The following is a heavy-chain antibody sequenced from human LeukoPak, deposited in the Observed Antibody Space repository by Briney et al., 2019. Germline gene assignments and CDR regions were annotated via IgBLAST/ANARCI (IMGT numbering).Heavy chain of an antibody. CDR1: GGSFSGYY. Sequence: SETLSLTCAVYGGSFSGYYWSWIRQPPGKGLEWIGEINHSGSTNYNPSLKSRVTISVDTSKNQFSLKLSSVTAADTAVYYCARGEYSGSTYYFDYWGQGTLVTVSS. V-gene: IGHV4-34*01. CDR2: INHSGST. D-gene: IGHD1-26*01. CDR3: ARGEYSGSTYYFDY. J-gene: IGHJ4*02.